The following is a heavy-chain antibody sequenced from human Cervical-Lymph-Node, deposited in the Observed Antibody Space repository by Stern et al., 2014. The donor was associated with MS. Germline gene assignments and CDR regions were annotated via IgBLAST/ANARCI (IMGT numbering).Heavy chain of an antibody. CDR2: ISHSGRS. D-gene: IGHD3-10*01. CDR1: GGSTSSSNYY. V-gene: IGHV4-39*01. CDR3: ASLNGSGSYPDY. Sequence: QLQLQESGPGLVKPSETLSLTCTVSGGSTSSSNYYWGWIRQPPGKGLEWIASISHSGRSYSIPSLKVRLTTPIDTPKNQFSLKLISVTAADTAVYYCASLNGSGSYPDYWGQGTLVIVSS. J-gene: IGHJ4*02.